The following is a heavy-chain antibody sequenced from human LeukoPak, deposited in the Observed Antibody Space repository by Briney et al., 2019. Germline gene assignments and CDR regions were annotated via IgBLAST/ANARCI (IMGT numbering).Heavy chain of an antibody. CDR3: VVTISNWLPDY. CDR2: IYTSGST. V-gene: IGHV4-4*07. CDR1: GGSISHYY. J-gene: IGHJ4*02. Sequence: SETLSLTCTVSGGSISHYYWNWIRQPAGKGLEWIGRIYTSGSTNYNPSLKSRVTMSVDTSKNQFSLKLTSVTAADTALYYCVVTISNWLPDYWGQGTLVTVSS. D-gene: IGHD6-13*01.